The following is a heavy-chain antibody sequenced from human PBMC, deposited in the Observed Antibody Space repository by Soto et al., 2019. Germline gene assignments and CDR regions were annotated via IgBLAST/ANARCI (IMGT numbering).Heavy chain of an antibody. CDR2: ISYDGSNK. CDR3: AKVVSLYDFSSIYSDY. CDR1: GFTFSSYG. Sequence: GGSLRLSCAASGFTFSSYGMHWVRQAPGKGLEWVAVISYDGSNKYYADSVKGRFTISRDNSKNTLYLQMNSLRDEDTAVYYCAKVVSLYDFSSIYSDYWGQGTLVTVSS. V-gene: IGHV3-30*18. D-gene: IGHD3-3*01. J-gene: IGHJ4*02.